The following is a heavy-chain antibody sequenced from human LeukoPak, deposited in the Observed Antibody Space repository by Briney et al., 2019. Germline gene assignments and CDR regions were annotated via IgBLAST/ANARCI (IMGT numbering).Heavy chain of an antibody. Sequence: ASVKVSCKASGGTFSSYAISWVRQAPGQGPEWMGGIIPIFGTANYAQKFQGRVTITADESTSTAYMELSSLRSEDTAVYYCARVIDSSGYYLHYWGQGTLVTVSS. D-gene: IGHD3-22*01. V-gene: IGHV1-69*13. CDR3: ARVIDSSGYYLHY. J-gene: IGHJ4*02. CDR1: GGTFSSYA. CDR2: IIPIFGTA.